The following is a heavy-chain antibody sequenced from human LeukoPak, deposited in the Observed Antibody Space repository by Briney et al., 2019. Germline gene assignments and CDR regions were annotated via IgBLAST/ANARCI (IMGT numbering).Heavy chain of an antibody. V-gene: IGHV3-30*04. Sequence: GGSLRLSCAASGFTFNDYAMHWVPQAPGKGLEWVALISHDGTNKSYTESVRGRFTISRDNSRNTLYLYMNSLRDADTAVYYCALTVIGVVYYFDNWGQGTLVTVSS. CDR2: ISHDGTNK. CDR1: GFTFNDYA. J-gene: IGHJ4*02. CDR3: ALTVIGVVYYFDN. D-gene: IGHD2-21*01.